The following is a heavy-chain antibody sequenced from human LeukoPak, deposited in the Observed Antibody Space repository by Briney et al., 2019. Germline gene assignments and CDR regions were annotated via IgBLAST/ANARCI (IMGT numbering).Heavy chain of an antibody. J-gene: IGHJ4*02. V-gene: IGHV3-30*02. CDR1: GFTFSSYG. D-gene: IGHD3-3*01. CDR2: IRYDGSNK. CDR3: AKGYDFWSGYYFFDY. Sequence: SGGSLRLSCAASGFTFSSYGMHWVRQAPGKGLEWVAFIRYDGSNKYYADSVKGRFTISRDNSKNTLYLQMNSLRAEDTAVYYCAKGYDFWSGYYFFDYWGQGTLVTVSS.